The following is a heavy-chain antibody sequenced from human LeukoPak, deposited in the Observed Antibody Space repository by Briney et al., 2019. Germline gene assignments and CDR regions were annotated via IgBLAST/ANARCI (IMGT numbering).Heavy chain of an antibody. D-gene: IGHD3-22*01. CDR2: INSDGSST. V-gene: IGHV3-74*01. J-gene: IGHJ4*02. CDR3: ARDIDLTYYDSVGFYY. Sequence: GGSLRLSCAASGFTFSSYWMHWDRQAPGKGLVWVSRINSDGSSTIYADSVKGRFTISRDNAKNTLYLQMNSLRAEDTAVYYCARDIDLTYYDSVGFYYWGQGTLVTVSS. CDR1: GFTFSSYW.